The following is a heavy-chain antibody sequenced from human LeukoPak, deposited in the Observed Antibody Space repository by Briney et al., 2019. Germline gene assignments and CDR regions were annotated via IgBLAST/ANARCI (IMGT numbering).Heavy chain of an antibody. CDR1: ADTLTKIS. CDR3: ATAEQLV. D-gene: IGHD6-6*01. Sequence: ASVKVSCRVSADTLTKISIHWVRQTPGKGLEWMGGLHPEDREVIYAQKFQGRVTMTEDSSTDTAYMDLRSLRSEDTAVYYCATAEQLVWGQGILVTVSS. CDR2: LHPEDREV. J-gene: IGHJ4*02. V-gene: IGHV1-24*01.